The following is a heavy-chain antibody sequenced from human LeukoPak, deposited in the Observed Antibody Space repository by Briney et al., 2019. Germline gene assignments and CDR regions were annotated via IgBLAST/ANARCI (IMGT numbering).Heavy chain of an antibody. CDR3: AKASSNYFYYFEY. D-gene: IGHD2/OR15-2a*01. CDR2: ISYDATNK. J-gene: IGHJ4*02. CDR1: GFTFSSSD. Sequence: GDSLRLSCAASGFTFSSSDMHWVRQAPGKGLEWVAVISYDATNKYYADSVKGRFTLSRDNSKNTLYLQTNTLRDENTAVYYCAKASSNYFYYFEYWGQGTLVTVS. V-gene: IGHV3-30*18.